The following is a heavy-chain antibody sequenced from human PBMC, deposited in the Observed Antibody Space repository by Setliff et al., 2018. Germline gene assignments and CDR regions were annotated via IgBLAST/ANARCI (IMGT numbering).Heavy chain of an antibody. Sequence: SETLSLTCTVYGASFSDYYWGWIRQPPGKGLEWIAEINHSGSTNYNPSLKSRVTVSLDTSKNQFSLKLTSVTAADTAVYYCARDQWVRSPPLYFSYSMDVWGQGTTVTVSS. J-gene: IGHJ6*02. D-gene: IGHD5-12*01. CDR2: INHSGST. CDR1: GASFSDYY. CDR3: ARDQWVRSPPLYFSYSMDV. V-gene: IGHV4-34*10.